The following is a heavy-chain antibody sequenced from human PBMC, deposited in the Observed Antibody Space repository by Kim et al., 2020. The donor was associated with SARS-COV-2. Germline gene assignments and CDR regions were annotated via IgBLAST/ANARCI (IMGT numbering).Heavy chain of an antibody. D-gene: IGHD3-22*01. CDR3: ARAQLSVAGYYPDF. V-gene: IGHV1-2*06. J-gene: IGHJ4*02. CDR2: INPDTGAA. Sequence: ASVKVSCKTSGYTFKGFSIHWVRQAPGLGLEWVGRINPDTGAAVYAQKFQGRVTMSRDTSITTAYMEVTSLTSDDTAVYFCARAQLSVAGYYPDFWGQGTLVTVSS. CDR1: GYTFKGFS.